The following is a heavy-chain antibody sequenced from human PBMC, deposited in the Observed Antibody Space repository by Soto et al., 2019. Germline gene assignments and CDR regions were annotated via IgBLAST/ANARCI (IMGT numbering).Heavy chain of an antibody. J-gene: IGHJ4*02. Sequence: GGSLRLSCAASGFPFGENAMSWVRQAPGKGLEWVGRIKSKTDGGTADYAAPVKGRATISRDDSKNTVYLQMNSLKTEDTAVYYCTTGIYYDILTGYHNVAYWGQGALVTVSS. CDR1: GFPFGENA. D-gene: IGHD3-9*01. CDR3: TTGIYYDILTGYHNVAY. V-gene: IGHV3-15*01. CDR2: IKSKTDGGTA.